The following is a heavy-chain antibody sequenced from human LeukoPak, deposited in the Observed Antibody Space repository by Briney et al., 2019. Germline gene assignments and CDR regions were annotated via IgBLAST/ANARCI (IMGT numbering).Heavy chain of an antibody. CDR2: ITPNDGGT. CDR1: GYTFTGYY. Sequence: ASVKVSCKACGYTFTGYYMDWVGQAPGQGLEWMGWITPNDGGTNYAQQFLITGTGTRPTSISTAYMELTRLRSDGPAVYHCARDAAMVTYWFDPWGQGTTVTVSS. CDR3: ARDAAMVTYWFDP. D-gene: IGHD5-18*01. V-gene: IGHV1-2*01. J-gene: IGHJ5*02.